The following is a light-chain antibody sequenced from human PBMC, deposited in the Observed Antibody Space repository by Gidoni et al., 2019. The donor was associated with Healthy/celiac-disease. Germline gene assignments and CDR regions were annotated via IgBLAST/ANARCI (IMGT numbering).Light chain of an antibody. CDR2: YDD. V-gene: IGLV1-36*01. Sequence: QSVLTQPPSVSEAPRQRVTISCSVSSSNIGNNAVNWYQQLPGKAPKLLIYYDDLLPSGVSDRFSGSKSGTSASLAISGLQSEDEADYYCAAWDDSLNAPVFGGGTKLTVL. CDR3: AAWDDSLNAPV. J-gene: IGLJ2*01. CDR1: SSNIGNNA.